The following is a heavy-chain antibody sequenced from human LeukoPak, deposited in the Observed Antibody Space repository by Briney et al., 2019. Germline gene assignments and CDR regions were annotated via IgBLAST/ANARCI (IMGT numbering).Heavy chain of an antibody. V-gene: IGHV3-15*01. Sequence: GGSLRLSCAASGFTFSNAWMSWVRQAPGKGLEWVGRIKSKTDGGTTDYAAPVKGRFTISRDDSKNTLYLQMNSLKTEDTAVYYCTTGAILTGYYKGRSAFDIWGQGTMVTVSS. D-gene: IGHD3-9*01. CDR1: GFTFSNAW. CDR3: TTGAILTGYYKGRSAFDI. J-gene: IGHJ3*02. CDR2: IKSKTDGGTT.